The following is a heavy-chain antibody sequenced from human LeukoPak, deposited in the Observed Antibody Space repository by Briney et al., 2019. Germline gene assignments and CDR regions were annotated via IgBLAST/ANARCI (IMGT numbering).Heavy chain of an antibody. J-gene: IGHJ3*02. CDR1: GGSISSYY. CDR3: ARESYCSGGSCYEEGAFDI. Sequence: SETLSLTCTVSGGSISSYYWSWIRQPPGKGLEWIGHIYYSGSTNYNPSLKSRVTISVDTSKNQFSLKLSSVTAADTAVYYCARESYCSGGSCYEEGAFDIWGQGTMVTVSS. CDR2: IYYSGST. D-gene: IGHD2-15*01. V-gene: IGHV4-59*01.